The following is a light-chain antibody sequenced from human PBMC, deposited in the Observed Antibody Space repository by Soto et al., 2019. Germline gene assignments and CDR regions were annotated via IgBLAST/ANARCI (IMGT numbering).Light chain of an antibody. CDR2: VEGSGTY. V-gene: IGLV4-60*03. CDR3: ETWDSDTQS. CDR1: SGRSHYI. Sequence: QTVVTQASSASASVGSSVNLTCTLSSGRSHYIIAWHQQHPGKAPRFLMSVEGSGTYNKGSAVPDRFSGSSSGADRHLTISNLQSEDEADYYCETWDSDTQSFGRGTKLTVL. J-gene: IGLJ2*01.